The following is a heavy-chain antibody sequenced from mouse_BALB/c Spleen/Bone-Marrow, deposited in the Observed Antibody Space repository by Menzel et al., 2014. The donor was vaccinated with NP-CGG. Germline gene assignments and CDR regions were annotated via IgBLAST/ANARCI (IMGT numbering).Heavy chain of an antibody. CDR1: GYAFTSHY. J-gene: IGHJ2*01. Sequence: QVHVKQSGAELVKPGTSVKLSCKASGYAFTSHYIYWVKQRPGQGLKWIGEINPNNGGTNFNEKFKSKATLTVGKSSSTAYMQLSSLTSEDSAVYYCTRLSLLRGYFDYWGQGTTLTVSS. D-gene: IGHD1-2*01. V-gene: IGHV1S81*02. CDR3: TRLSLLRGYFDY. CDR2: INPNNGGT.